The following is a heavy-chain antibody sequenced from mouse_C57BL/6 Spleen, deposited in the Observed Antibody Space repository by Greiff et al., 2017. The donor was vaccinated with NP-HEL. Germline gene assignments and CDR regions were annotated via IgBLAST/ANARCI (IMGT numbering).Heavy chain of an antibody. CDR2: INPSTGGT. J-gene: IGHJ2*01. Sequence: EVQLQQSGPELVKPGASVKISCKASGYSFTGYYMNWVKQSPEKSLEWIGEINPSTGGTTYNQKFKAKATLTVDKSSSTAYMQLKSLTSEDSAVYYGARRGSSGFSFDYWGQGTTLTVSS. V-gene: IGHV1-42*01. CDR3: ARRGSSGFSFDY. D-gene: IGHD3-2*02. CDR1: GYSFTGYY.